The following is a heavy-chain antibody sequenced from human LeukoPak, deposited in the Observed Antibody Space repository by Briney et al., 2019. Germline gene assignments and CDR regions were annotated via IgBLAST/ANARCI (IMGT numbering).Heavy chain of an antibody. CDR1: GGSISSYY. CDR3: ARGGRYYSGWYFDL. CDR2: IYYSGST. V-gene: IGHV4-59*01. J-gene: IGHJ2*01. Sequence: SETLSLTCTVSGGSISSYYWSWIRQPPGKGLEWIGYIYYSGSTNYNPSLKSRVTISVDTSKNQFSLKLSSVTAADTAVYYCARGGRYYSGWYFDLWGRGTLVTVSS. D-gene: IGHD3-10*01.